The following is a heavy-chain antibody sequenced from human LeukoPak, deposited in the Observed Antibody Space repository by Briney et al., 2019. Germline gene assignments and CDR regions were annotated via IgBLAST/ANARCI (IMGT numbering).Heavy chain of an antibody. J-gene: IGHJ5*02. CDR2: IYYTGTT. CDR1: GGSISSGGYY. Sequence: SQTLSLTCTVSGGSISSGGYYWSWIRQHPGKGLEFIGYIYYTGTTYYTPSLQSRVTISVDTSKNQFSLKLSSVTAADTAVYYCARQGLEQGWFDPWGQGTLVTVSS. V-gene: IGHV4-31*03. CDR3: ARQGLEQGWFDP. D-gene: IGHD6-19*01.